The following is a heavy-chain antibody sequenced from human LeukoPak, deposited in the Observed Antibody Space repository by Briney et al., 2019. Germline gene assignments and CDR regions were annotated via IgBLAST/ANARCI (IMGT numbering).Heavy chain of an antibody. CDR2: ISGSGGST. CDR3: AKDPSVAGYCSSTSCSDFDY. Sequence: QSGGSLRLSCAASGFTFSSYAMSWVRQAPGKGLEWVSAISGSGGSTYYADSVKGRFTISRDNSKNTLYLQMNSLRAEDTAVYYCAKDPSVAGYCSSTSCSDFDYWGQGTLVTVSS. CDR1: GFTFSSYA. J-gene: IGHJ4*02. V-gene: IGHV3-23*01. D-gene: IGHD2-2*01.